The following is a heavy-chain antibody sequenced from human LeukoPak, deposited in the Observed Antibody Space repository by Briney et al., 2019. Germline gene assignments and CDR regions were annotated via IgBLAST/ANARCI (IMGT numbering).Heavy chain of an antibody. J-gene: IGHJ4*02. V-gene: IGHV3-66*01. CDR2: IYSVGST. D-gene: IGHD6-13*01. Sequence: PEGSLRLSCAASGISVSSIYVSWVRQAPGKGLEWVSVIYSVGSTYYADSVKGRFTISRDNSKNTVYLQMNSLRAEDTAVYYCARDIGSSAGFDYWGQGTLVTVSS. CDR1: GISVSSIY. CDR3: ARDIGSSAGFDY.